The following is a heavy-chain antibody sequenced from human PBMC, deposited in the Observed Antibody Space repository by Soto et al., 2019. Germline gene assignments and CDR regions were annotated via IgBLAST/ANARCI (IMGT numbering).Heavy chain of an antibody. Sequence: GGSLRLSCAASGFTFSDYYMAWIRQAPGKGLEWLSYISSSGSTIYYADSVKGRFTISRDNSKNTLYLQMNSLRAEDTAVYYWAKDKTTVTTPYDYWGQGTLVTVSS. CDR2: ISSSGSTI. D-gene: IGHD4-4*01. CDR3: AKDKTTVTTPYDY. J-gene: IGHJ4*02. CDR1: GFTFSDYY. V-gene: IGHV3-11*01.